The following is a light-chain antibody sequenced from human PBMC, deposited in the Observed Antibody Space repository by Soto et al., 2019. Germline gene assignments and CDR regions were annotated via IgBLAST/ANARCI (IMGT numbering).Light chain of an antibody. J-gene: IGKJ4*01. CDR2: DAS. CDR3: QQRSNWPLT. CDR1: QTIGSY. V-gene: IGKV3-11*01. Sequence: EIVLTQSPATLSVSPGERATLSCRASQTIGSYLAWYQHKPGQAPRLLIYDASNRAAGIPARFSGFGSGTDFTLTISTLEPDDVAIYYCQQRSNWPLTFCGGTNVEIK.